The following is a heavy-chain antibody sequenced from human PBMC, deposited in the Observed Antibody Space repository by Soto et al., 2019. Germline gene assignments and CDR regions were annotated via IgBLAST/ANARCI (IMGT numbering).Heavy chain of an antibody. CDR1: GFSLSTSGVG. V-gene: IGHV2-5*02. J-gene: IGHJ4*02. D-gene: IGHD2-15*01. Sequence: QITLKESGPTLVKPTQTLTLTCTFSGFSLSTSGVGVGWIRQPPGKALEWLAFIYWDDDKRYSPSLKSRLTILKAPSKNQVVLRMTTMDPVDTATYTCAHLVVAGVTYSFDYWGQGTLVTVS. CDR3: AHLVVAGVTYSFDY. CDR2: IYWDDDK.